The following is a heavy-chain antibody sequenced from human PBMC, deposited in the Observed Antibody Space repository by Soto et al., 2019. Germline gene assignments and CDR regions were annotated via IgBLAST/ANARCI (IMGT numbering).Heavy chain of an antibody. J-gene: IGHJ4*02. Sequence: GGSLRLSCAASGFNLSHPWMTWVRQAAGKGLEWVGRIKSKTDGGTADYAAPVKGRATISRDDSRNTVYLQMNSLKTEDTAVYYCAKDLGNHYYDSSGPGDYWGQGTLVTVSS. CDR1: GFNLSHPW. V-gene: IGHV3-15*01. D-gene: IGHD3-22*01. CDR3: AKDLGNHYYDSSGPGDY. CDR2: IKSKTDGGTA.